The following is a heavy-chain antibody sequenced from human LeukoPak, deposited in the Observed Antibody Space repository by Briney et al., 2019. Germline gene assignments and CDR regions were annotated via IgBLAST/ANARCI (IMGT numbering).Heavy chain of an antibody. CDR3: ARVSGSLDYFDY. Sequence: PSETLSLTCTVFGGSISSYYWSWIRQPAGKGLEWIGRIYTIGRNNYNPSLKSRVTMSVDTSKNRFYLKLSSVTAAETAVYYCARVSGSLDYFDYWGQGTLVTVSS. J-gene: IGHJ4*02. CDR1: GGSISSYY. V-gene: IGHV4-4*07. D-gene: IGHD1-26*01. CDR2: IYTIGRN.